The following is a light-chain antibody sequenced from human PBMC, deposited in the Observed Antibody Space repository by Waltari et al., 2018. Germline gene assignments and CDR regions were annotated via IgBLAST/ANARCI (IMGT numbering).Light chain of an antibody. CDR3: SSPTTSITWV. V-gene: IGLV2-18*02. CDR1: SSDVGNYNP. CDR2: DVT. J-gene: IGLJ3*02. Sequence: QSALTQPPSVSGSPGQSVPISCPATSSDVGNYNPVSWYQQSPGTAPKPMIYDVTNRPSGVPDRFSGSKSGNTASLTISGLQAEDEADYYCSSPTTSITWVFGGGTKLTVL.